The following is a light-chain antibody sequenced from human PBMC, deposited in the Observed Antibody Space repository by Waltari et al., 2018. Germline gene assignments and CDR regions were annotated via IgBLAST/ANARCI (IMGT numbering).Light chain of an antibody. CDR3: QHYVRLPAT. CDR1: QGVSRY. CDR2: GAS. Sequence: CRASQGVSRYLAWYQQKPGQAPRLLIYGASNRATGIPDRFSGSGSGTDFSLTISRLDSEDFAVYFCQHYVRLPATFGQGTKVEIK. J-gene: IGKJ1*01. V-gene: IGKV3-20*01.